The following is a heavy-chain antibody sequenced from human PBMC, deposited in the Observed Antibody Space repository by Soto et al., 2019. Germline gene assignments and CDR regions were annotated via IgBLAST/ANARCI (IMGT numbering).Heavy chain of an antibody. V-gene: IGHV3-74*01. CDR1: AFTFRSYW. Sequence: GGSLRLSCAASAFTFRSYWMHWVRQRPGKGLVWVSRISGDGSSTNYADSVKGRFTITRDNAKNTVYLQIDSLRAEDTAVYYCARSLPGTYGAFDLWGQGTMVTVSS. CDR3: ARSLPGTYGAFDL. D-gene: IGHD1-7*01. J-gene: IGHJ3*01. CDR2: ISGDGSST.